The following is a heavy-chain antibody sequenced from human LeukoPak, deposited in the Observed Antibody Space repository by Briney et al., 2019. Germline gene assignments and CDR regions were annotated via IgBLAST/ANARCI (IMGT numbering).Heavy chain of an antibody. CDR2: IYHSGST. D-gene: IGHD4-23*01. Sequence: SETLSLTCAVSGGSISSSNWWSWVRQPPGKGLEWTGEIYHSGSTNYNPSLKSRVTISVDKSKNQFSLKLSSVTAADTAVYYCARAVVTPQGDAFDIWGQGTMVTVSS. J-gene: IGHJ3*02. V-gene: IGHV4-4*02. CDR3: ARAVVTPQGDAFDI. CDR1: GGSISSSNW.